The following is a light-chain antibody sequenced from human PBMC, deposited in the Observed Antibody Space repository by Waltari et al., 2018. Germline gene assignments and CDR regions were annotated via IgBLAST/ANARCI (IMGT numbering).Light chain of an antibody. CDR1: QSVRKY. CDR2: ETS. Sequence: EIVLTQSPGTLSLSPGERATLSCRASQSVRKYLAWYQQKPGQAPRLLIYETSIRATGIPDRFSGSGFGTDFSLTISSLDPEDFVVYFCQKYDRLPATFGQGTRVEIK. V-gene: IGKV3-20*01. CDR3: QKYDRLPAT. J-gene: IGKJ1*01.